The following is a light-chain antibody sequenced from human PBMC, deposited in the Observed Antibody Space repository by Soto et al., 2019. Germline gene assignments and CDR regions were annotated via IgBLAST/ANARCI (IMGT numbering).Light chain of an antibody. CDR1: SGSVSTSYY. V-gene: IGLV8-61*01. J-gene: IGLJ3*02. Sequence: QAVVTQEPSFSVSPGXTXTLTCGLSSGSVSTSYYPSWYQQTPGQAPRTLIYNTNTRSSGVPDRFSGSILGNKAALTITGAQADDESDYYCVLYMGSGISVFGGGTKLTVL. CDR2: NTN. CDR3: VLYMGSGISV.